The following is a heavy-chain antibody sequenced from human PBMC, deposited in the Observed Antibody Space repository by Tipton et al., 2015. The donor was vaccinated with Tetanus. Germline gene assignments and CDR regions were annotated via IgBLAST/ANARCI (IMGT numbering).Heavy chain of an antibody. CDR3: VRGYSGDAF. CDR2: IFSDDSST. Sequence: SLRLSCAASGFTFSSYDMSWVRQAPGKGLEWVSVIFSDDSSTNQADSVKGRFTISRDNTKSSVHLQMNSLREDDTAVYYCVRGYSGDAFWGQGTRVTVSS. CDR1: GFTFSSYD. D-gene: IGHD4-23*01. J-gene: IGHJ4*02. V-gene: IGHV3-23*03.